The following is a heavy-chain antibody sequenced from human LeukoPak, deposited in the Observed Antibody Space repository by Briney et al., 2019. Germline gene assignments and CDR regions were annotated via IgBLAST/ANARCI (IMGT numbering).Heavy chain of an antibody. CDR1: GFPFSSYW. CDR3: ATDRTYCSSTSCYLTPDDY. D-gene: IGHD2-2*01. Sequence: GGSLRLSCAASGFPFSSYWMSWVRQAPGKGLEWVANINQDGSEKYYVDSVKGRFTISRDNAKNSLYLQMNSLRAEDTAVYYCATDRTYCSSTSCYLTPDDYWGQGTLVTVSS. V-gene: IGHV3-7*02. CDR2: INQDGSEK. J-gene: IGHJ4*02.